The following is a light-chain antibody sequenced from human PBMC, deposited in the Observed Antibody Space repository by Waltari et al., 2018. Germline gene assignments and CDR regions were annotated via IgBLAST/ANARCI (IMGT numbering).Light chain of an antibody. J-gene: IGKJ1*01. Sequence: EIVLTQSPGTLSLSPGERATLSCRASQSGGRTLAWYQQKRGQAPRLIIYGASTRATGIPDRFSGSGSGTDFSLTISRLEPEDFAVYYCQHYVRLPATFGQGTKVEIK. CDR2: GAS. CDR3: QHYVRLPAT. CDR1: QSGGRT. V-gene: IGKV3-20*01.